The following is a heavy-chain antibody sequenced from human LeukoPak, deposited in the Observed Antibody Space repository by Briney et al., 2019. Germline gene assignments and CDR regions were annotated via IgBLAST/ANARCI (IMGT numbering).Heavy chain of an antibody. J-gene: IGHJ5*02. CDR3: AKAYTTGLEP. D-gene: IGHD4-17*01. CDR1: GFTFSSYG. V-gene: IGHV3-30*02. CDR2: IKYDGSNK. Sequence: PGGSLRLSCAASGFTFSSYGMHWVRQAPGKGLEWLAFIKYDGSNKHNADSVKGRFTISRDNSKNTLYLQMNSLRVEDTAVYYCAKAYTTGLEPWGQGTLVTVSS.